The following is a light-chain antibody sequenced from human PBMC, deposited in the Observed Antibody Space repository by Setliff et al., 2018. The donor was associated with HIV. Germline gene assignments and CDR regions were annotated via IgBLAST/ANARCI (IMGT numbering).Light chain of an antibody. CDR3: SSYTSTNTLYV. V-gene: IGLV1-47*01. CDR1: NSDIGTNY. Sequence: QSVLTQPPSASGTPGQRVTFSCSGSNSDIGTNYVYWYQQLPGTAPTVLIYRNDQRPSGVSTRFSGSKSGNTASLTISGLQAEDDANYYCSSYTSTNTLYVFGTGTKVTVL. J-gene: IGLJ1*01. CDR2: RND.